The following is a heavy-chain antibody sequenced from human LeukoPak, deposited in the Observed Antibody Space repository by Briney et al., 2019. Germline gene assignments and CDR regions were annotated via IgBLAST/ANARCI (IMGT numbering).Heavy chain of an antibody. V-gene: IGHV3-9*01. CDR1: GFTFGDYA. Sequence: QPGRSLRLSCAASGFTFGDYAMHWVRQAPGKGLEWVSGINSISDTVGYADSVKGRFSISRDNDEKSLYLQMNSLRPEDTAVYYCAKVFLTRHLWTNWAYFDHWGQGALVTVSS. CDR2: INSISDTV. CDR3: AKVFLTRHLWTNWAYFDH. J-gene: IGHJ4*02. D-gene: IGHD2-21*01.